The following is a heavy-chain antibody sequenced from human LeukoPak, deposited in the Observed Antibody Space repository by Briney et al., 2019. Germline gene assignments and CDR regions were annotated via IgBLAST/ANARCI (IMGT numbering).Heavy chain of an antibody. Sequence: ASVKVSCKASGGTFSSYAISWVRQAPGQGLEWMGGIIPIFGTASYAQKFQGRVTITADESTSTAYMELSSLRSEDTAVYYCARDSPEYSSSSGLDAFDIWGQGTMVTVSS. CDR2: IIPIFGTA. CDR3: ARDSPEYSSSSGLDAFDI. CDR1: GGTFSSYA. D-gene: IGHD6-6*01. J-gene: IGHJ3*02. V-gene: IGHV1-69*13.